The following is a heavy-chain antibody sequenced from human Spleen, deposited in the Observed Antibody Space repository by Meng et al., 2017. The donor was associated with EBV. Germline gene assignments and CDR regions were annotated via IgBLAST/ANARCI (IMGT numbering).Heavy chain of an antibody. Sequence: QLQLRESGPGQVKPSEXLSLTCTVSGDSISSSSYYWAWIRQPPGKGLEWIGSIYYSGSTYYNPSLKGRDAISLDTSKNQFSLKLRSVTAADTAVYYCARIEGYSNFDYWGQGTLVTVSS. J-gene: IGHJ4*02. V-gene: IGHV4-39*07. CDR2: IYYSGST. D-gene: IGHD5-24*01. CDR1: GDSISSSSYY. CDR3: ARIEGYSNFDY.